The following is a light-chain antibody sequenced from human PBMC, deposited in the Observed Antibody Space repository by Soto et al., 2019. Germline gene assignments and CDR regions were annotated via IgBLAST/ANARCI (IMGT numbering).Light chain of an antibody. V-gene: IGKV3-15*01. CDR1: QNVYNN. Sequence: EIVLTQSPGTLSLSPGERATLSCRASQNVYNNYIAWYQQKPGQAPRTVIYGASIRATGIPARFSGSGSGTEFTLTISSLQSEDFALYYCQQYNTWWKFGQGTKV. CDR3: QQYNTWWK. J-gene: IGKJ1*01. CDR2: GAS.